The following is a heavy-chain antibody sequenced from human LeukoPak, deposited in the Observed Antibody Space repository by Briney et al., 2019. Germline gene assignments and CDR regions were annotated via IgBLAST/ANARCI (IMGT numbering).Heavy chain of an antibody. CDR3: ATYYYDSSGYYNHFDY. CDR1: GGSISSSSYY. J-gene: IGHJ4*02. D-gene: IGHD3-22*01. Sequence: PSETLSLTCTVSGGSISSSSYYWGWIRQPPGKGLESIGSIYYSGSTYYNPSLKSRVTISVDTSKNQFSLKLSSVTAADTAVYYCATYYYDSSGYYNHFDYWGQGTLVTVSS. CDR2: IYYSGST. V-gene: IGHV4-39*07.